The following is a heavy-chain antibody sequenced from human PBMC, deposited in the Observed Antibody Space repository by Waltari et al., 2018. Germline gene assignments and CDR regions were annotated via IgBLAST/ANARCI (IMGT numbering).Heavy chain of an antibody. J-gene: IGHJ5*02. CDR1: GFTVSSNY. CDR2: IYSGGST. V-gene: IGHV3-53*04. D-gene: IGHD3-16*02. Sequence: EVQLVESGGGLVQPGGSLSLSCAASGFTVSSNYRSWVREAPGKGLEWVSVIYSGGSTYYADSVKGRFTISRHNSKNTLYLQMNSLRAEDTAVYYCARIRSLGELSAWGQGTLVTVSS. CDR3: ARIRSLGELSA.